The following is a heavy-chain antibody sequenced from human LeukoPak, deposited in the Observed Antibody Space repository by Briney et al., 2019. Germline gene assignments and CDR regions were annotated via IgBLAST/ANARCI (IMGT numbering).Heavy chain of an antibody. J-gene: IGHJ3*02. V-gene: IGHV5-51*01. CDR2: VYVGDSDT. Sequence: GESLKISCKGSGYSFTSYWIGWVRQMPGKGLEWMGIVYVGDSDTRYSPSFQGQVTISADKSISTAYLQWSSLKASDTAMYYCARSPYSRSGSYYSVFKRSGAFDIWGQGTMVTVSS. CDR3: ARSPYSRSGSYYSVFKRSGAFDI. D-gene: IGHD1-26*01. CDR1: GYSFTSYW.